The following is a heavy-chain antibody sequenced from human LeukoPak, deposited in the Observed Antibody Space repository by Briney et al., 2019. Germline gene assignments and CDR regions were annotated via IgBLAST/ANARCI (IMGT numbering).Heavy chain of an antibody. Sequence: SCXASGFTFSDYYMSWIRQAPGKGLEWVSYISSSGSTIYYADSVKGRFTISRDNAKNSLYLQMNSLRAEDTAVYYCARDDYDFWSGYYDYWGQGTLVTVSS. V-gene: IGHV3-11*01. CDR3: ARDDYDFWSGYYDY. CDR2: ISSSGSTI. CDR1: GFTFSDYY. D-gene: IGHD3-3*01. J-gene: IGHJ4*02.